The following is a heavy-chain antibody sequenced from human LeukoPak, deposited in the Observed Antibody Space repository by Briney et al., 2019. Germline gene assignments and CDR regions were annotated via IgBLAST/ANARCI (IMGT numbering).Heavy chain of an antibody. CDR1: GFTFSSYS. Sequence: GGSLRLSCAASGFTFSSYSMNWVRQAPGKGLEWVSYISSSSSTIYYADSVKGRFTISRDNAKNSLYLQMNSLRAEDTAVYYCVGYGSGSYYNYYMDVWGKGTTVTVSS. D-gene: IGHD3-10*01. CDR2: ISSSSSTI. J-gene: IGHJ6*03. CDR3: VGYGSGSYYNYYMDV. V-gene: IGHV3-48*01.